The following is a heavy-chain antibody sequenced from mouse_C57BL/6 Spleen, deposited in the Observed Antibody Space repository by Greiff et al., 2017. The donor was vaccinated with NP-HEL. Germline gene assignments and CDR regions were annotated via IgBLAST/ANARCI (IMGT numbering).Heavy chain of an antibody. V-gene: IGHV1-54*01. J-gene: IGHJ2*01. D-gene: IGHD1-1*01. CDR3: ARESYYYGPHFDY. CDR2: INPGSGGT. Sequence: VQLQQSGAELVRPGTSVKVSCKASGYAFTNYLIEWVKQRPGQGLEWIGVINPGSGGTNYNEKFKGKATLTADKSSSTAYMQLSSLTSEDSAVYFCARESYYYGPHFDYWGQGTTLTVSS. CDR1: GYAFTNYL.